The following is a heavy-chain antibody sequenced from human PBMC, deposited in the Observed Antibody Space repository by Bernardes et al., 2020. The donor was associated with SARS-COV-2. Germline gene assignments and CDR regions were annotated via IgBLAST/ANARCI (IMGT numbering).Heavy chain of an antibody. J-gene: IGHJ6*02. CDR3: ARDRAWGEPHGMDV. D-gene: IGHD3-16*01. CDR1: GFTFSSYW. V-gene: IGHV3-7*01. Sequence: LRLSCAASGFTFSSYWMSWVRQAPDGKGLEWVANIKQDGSEIYYVDSVKGRFTISRDNAKKSLYLQMNSLRAEDTAVYYCARDRAWGEPHGMDVWGQGTTVTVSS. CDR2: IKQDGSEI.